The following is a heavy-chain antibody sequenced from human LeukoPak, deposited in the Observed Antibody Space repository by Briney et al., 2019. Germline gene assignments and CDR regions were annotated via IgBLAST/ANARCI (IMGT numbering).Heavy chain of an antibody. CDR1: GFTFTTYW. J-gene: IGHJ6*03. CDR2: ISSSSSYI. CDR3: ARSEMGYYYYYMDV. V-gene: IGHV3-21*01. Sequence: GGSLRLSCAASGFTFTTYWMSWVRQPPGKGLEWVSSISSSSSYIYYADSVKGRFTISRDNAKKSLYLQMNSLRAEDTGVYYCARSEMGYYYYYMDVWGKGTTVTVSS. D-gene: IGHD2-8*01.